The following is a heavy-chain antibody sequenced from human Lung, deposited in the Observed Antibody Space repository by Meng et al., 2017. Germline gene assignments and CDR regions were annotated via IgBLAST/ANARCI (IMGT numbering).Heavy chain of an antibody. D-gene: IGHD3-10*01. V-gene: IGHV1-18*01. J-gene: IGHJ4*02. Sequence: QVLLLQSGPEGRKPGASVMFSCKASAYAFGSQGIRWVRQAPGQGLEWMGWFVNYRGTYPAPKFQHRVTMTTDTLTNTVFMELRSLTPDDTAVYYCVRGTPGRSYCDYWGQGTLVTVSS. CDR1: AYAFGSQG. CDR2: FVNYRGT. CDR3: VRGTPGRSYCDY.